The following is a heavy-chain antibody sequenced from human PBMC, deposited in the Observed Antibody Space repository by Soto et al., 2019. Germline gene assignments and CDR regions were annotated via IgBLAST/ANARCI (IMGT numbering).Heavy chain of an antibody. CDR3: GRDRALFGRHAFDI. CDR2: ISAYNGNT. CDR1: GYTFTSYG. J-gene: IGHJ3*02. V-gene: IGHV1-18*01. D-gene: IGHD1-1*01. Sequence: QVQLVQSGAEVKKPGASVKVSCKASGYTFTSYGISWVRQAPGQGLEWMGWISAYNGNTNYAQKLQVRGTRTTGTSTSIAYRELRSRRADDTAVYYCGRDRALFGRHAFDIWGQGTMVTVSS.